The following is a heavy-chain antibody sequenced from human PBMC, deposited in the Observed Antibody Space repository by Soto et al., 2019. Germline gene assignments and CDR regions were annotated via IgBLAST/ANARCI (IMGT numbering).Heavy chain of an antibody. CDR1: GYSFSTYW. Sequence: GEPLKISCKGSGYSFSTYWMALVRQMPGKGLEWMGIIYPGDSDSKDSPSFQGQVTISADKSISTAYLQWSSLKASDTAMYYWARRDGSGWSSFDSWGQGTLVTVSS. CDR3: ARRDGSGWSSFDS. CDR2: IYPGDSDS. J-gene: IGHJ4*02. D-gene: IGHD3-22*01. V-gene: IGHV5-51*01.